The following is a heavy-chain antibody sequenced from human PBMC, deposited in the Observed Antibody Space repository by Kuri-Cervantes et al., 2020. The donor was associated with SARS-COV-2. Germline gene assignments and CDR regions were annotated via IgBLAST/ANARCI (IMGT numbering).Heavy chain of an antibody. CDR1: GFTFSSYA. V-gene: IGHV3-30-3*01. J-gene: IGHJ6*02. Sequence: GGSLRLSCAASGFTFSSYAMHWVRQAPGKGLEWVAVISYDGSNKYYADSVKGRFTISRDNSKNTLYLQMNSLRAEDTAVYYCAREGQQQLVPGRYYYYYYGMDVWGQGTTVTGSS. CDR3: AREGQQQLVPGRYYYYYYGMDV. CDR2: ISYDGSNK. D-gene: IGHD6-13*01.